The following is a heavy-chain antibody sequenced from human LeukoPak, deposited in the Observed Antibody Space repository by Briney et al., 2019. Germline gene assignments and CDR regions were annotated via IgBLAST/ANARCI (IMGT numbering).Heavy chain of an antibody. CDR3: ARGPRWYFDL. J-gene: IGHJ2*01. CDR2: IYPGDSDT. CDR1: W. Sequence: WIXXXRQIPGKGLEFMGIIYPGDSDTRYSPSFQGQVTISADKSISTAYLQWSSLKASDTAMYYCARGPRWYFDLWGRGTLVTVSS. V-gene: IGHV5-51*01.